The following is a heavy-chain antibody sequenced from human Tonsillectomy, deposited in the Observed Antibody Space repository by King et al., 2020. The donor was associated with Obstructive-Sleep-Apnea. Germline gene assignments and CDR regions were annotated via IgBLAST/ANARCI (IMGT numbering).Heavy chain of an antibody. CDR3: ARSRTMVRGGFDY. CDR1: GGSISSYY. J-gene: IGHJ4*01. CDR2: IYYSGST. D-gene: IGHD3-10*01. V-gene: IGHV4-59*01. Sequence: QLQESGPGLVKPSETLSLTCTVSGGSISSYYWSWIRQPPGKGLEWIGYIYYSGSTNYNPSLKSRVTISVDTSKNQFSLKLSSVTAADTAVYYCARSRTMVRGGFDYWGHGTLVTVSS.